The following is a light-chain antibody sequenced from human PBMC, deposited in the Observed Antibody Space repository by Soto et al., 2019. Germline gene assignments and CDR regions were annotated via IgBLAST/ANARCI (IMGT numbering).Light chain of an antibody. CDR3: QQSYNTPA. J-gene: IGKJ1*01. Sequence: DIQMTQSPSSVSASVGDRVTITCRASQSISIYLNWYQQKPGKAPKLLIYAASSLQSGVPSRFSGSGSGTDFTLTISSLQPEDSATYYCQQSYNTPAFGLGTKVEIK. V-gene: IGKV1-39*01. CDR1: QSISIY. CDR2: AAS.